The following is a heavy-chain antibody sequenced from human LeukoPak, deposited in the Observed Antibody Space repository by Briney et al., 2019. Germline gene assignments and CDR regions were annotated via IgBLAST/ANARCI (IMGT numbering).Heavy chain of an antibody. Sequence: PSETLSLTCTVSGGSISSYYWSWIRQPPGKGGECSGDIYYSGSTNYNPSLKSRVTISVATSKNQFSLKLSSVTAADTAVYYCARDRRPNSGSFSGSFDYWGQGTLVTVSS. CDR3: ARDRRPNSGSFSGSFDY. J-gene: IGHJ4*02. V-gene: IGHV4-59*01. D-gene: IGHD1-26*01. CDR1: GGSISSYY. CDR2: IYYSGST.